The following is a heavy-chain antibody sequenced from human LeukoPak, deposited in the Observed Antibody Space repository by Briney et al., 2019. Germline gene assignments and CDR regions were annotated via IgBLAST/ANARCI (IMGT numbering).Heavy chain of an antibody. CDR1: GYTFTSYY. Sequence: ASVKVSCKASGYTFTSYYMHWVRQAPGQGLEWMGGIIPIFGTANYAQKFQGRVTITADESTSTAYMELSSLRSEDTAVYYCARGRNLLSHWGQGTLVTVSS. CDR2: IIPIFGTA. V-gene: IGHV1-69*13. J-gene: IGHJ4*02. CDR3: ARGRNLLSH. D-gene: IGHD1-14*01.